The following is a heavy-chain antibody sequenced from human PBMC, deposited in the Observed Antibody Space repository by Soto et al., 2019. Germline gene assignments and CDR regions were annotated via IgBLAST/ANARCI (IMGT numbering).Heavy chain of an antibody. J-gene: IGHJ4*02. V-gene: IGHV1-3*01. CDR1: GYTFTSYA. D-gene: IGHD6-6*01. CDR3: ARVRIAARSMTFDY. CDR2: INAGNGNT. Sequence: GASVKVSCKASGYTFTSYAMHWVRQAPGQRLEWMGWINAGNGNTKYSQKFQGRVTITRDTSASTAYMELSSLRSEDTAVYYCARVRIAARSMTFDYWGQGTLVTVSS.